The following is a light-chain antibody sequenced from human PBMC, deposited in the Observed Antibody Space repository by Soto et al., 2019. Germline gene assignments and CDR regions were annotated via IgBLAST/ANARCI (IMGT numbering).Light chain of an antibody. V-gene: IGLV4-69*01. CDR3: QTWGTGIRV. J-gene: IGLJ3*02. Sequence: QLVLTQSPSASASLGASVKLTCTLSSGHSSYAIAWHQQQPEKGPRYLMKVNSDGSHIKGDGTPDRFSGSSSGAERYLTISSLQSEDEADYYCQTWGTGIRVFGGGTKLTVL. CDR1: SGHSSYA. CDR2: VNSDGSH.